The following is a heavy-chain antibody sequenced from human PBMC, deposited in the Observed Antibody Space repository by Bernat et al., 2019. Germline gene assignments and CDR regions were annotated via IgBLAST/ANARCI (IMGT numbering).Heavy chain of an antibody. V-gene: IGHV3-21*05. CDR3: AGEIDGDYGDFDPFDY. J-gene: IGHJ4*02. CDR2: ISSSSSYI. CDR1: GFTFSSYS. D-gene: IGHD3-9*01. Sequence: EVQLVESGGGLVKPGGSLRLSCAASGFTFSSYSMNWVRQAPGKGLEWVSYISSSSSYIYYADSVKGRFTISRDNAKNSLYLQMNSLRAEDTAVYYCAGEIDGDYGDFDPFDYWGQGTLVTVSS.